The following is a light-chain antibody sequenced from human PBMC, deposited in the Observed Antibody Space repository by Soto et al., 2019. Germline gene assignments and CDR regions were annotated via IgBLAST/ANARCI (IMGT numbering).Light chain of an antibody. CDR2: GAS. Sequence: ENVLTQSPGTLSLSPGERATLSCRASQSVSSSYLAWYQHKPGQAPRFLIYGASNRATGIPARFSASGSGTDFTLTISSLEPEDFAVYYCQQYVASPYTFGQGTKVDIK. V-gene: IGKV3-20*01. CDR1: QSVSSSY. J-gene: IGKJ2*01. CDR3: QQYVASPYT.